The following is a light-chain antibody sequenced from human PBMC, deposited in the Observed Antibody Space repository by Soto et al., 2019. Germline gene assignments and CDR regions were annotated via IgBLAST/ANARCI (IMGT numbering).Light chain of an antibody. CDR3: QSYDSSLSGYV. Sequence: VLAHPPSVSGAPGQRVIISCTGSSSNIGAGYGVHWYQQLPGRVPKLLIYGNTNRPSGVPDRFSGSKSDTSGSLAITGLEAEDEADYYCQSYDSSLSGYVFGTGTKVTVL. CDR2: GNT. V-gene: IGLV1-40*01. J-gene: IGLJ1*01. CDR1: SSNIGAGYG.